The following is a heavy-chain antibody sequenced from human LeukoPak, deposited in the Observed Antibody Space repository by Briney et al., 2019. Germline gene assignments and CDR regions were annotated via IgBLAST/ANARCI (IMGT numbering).Heavy chain of an antibody. V-gene: IGHV3-23*01. CDR1: GFTVSSYA. D-gene: IGHD1-26*01. CDR2: IRVSGDKT. CDR3: AKDSKIVGATFRSYHYMDV. J-gene: IGHJ6*03. Sequence: GGSLRLSCAASGFTVSSYAMSWVRQAPGKGLEWVSAIRVSGDKTHYADSVKGRFTISRDNSKNTLYLQMNSLRAEDTAVYYCAKDSKIVGATFRSYHYMDVWGEGTAVTASS.